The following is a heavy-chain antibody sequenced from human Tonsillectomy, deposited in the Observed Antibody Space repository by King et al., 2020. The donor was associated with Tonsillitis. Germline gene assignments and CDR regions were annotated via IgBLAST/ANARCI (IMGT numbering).Heavy chain of an antibody. Sequence: QLQESGPGLVKTSETLSLTCTVSGGSISRYYWSWIRQTPGKGLEWIGYIYNSGNTSYNPSLKRRVAISGDTSKNQFSLRLTSVSAADTAMYYCARGGSGTYGDDAFDIWGQGTMVTVSS. J-gene: IGHJ3*02. CDR3: ARGGSGTYGDDAFDI. CDR2: IYNSGNT. CDR1: GGSISRYY. V-gene: IGHV4-59*01. D-gene: IGHD4-17*01.